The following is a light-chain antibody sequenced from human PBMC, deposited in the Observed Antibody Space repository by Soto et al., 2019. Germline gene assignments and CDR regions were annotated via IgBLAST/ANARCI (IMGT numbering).Light chain of an antibody. V-gene: IGKV1-8*01. Sequence: AIRMTQSPSSISAFTGDRVTITCRTSRPISTYLAWYQQKPGKTPTLLMYAASTLQSGVPSRFSGSGSGTDFTLTISCLQSEDFATHYCQQYYTYPLAFGQGTNIEIK. CDR2: AAS. CDR3: QQYYTYPLA. CDR1: RPISTY. J-gene: IGKJ1*01.